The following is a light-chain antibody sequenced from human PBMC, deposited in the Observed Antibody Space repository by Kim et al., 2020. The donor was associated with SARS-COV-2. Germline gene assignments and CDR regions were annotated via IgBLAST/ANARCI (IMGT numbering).Light chain of an antibody. CDR1: QSVSSSY. Sequence: EIVLTQSPGTLSLSPAERATLSCRASQSVSSSYLAWYQQKPGQAPRLLIYGASSSATGIPDRFSGSGSGTDFTLTISRLEPEDFAVYYCQQYGSSPLTFGGGTKVDIK. J-gene: IGKJ4*01. CDR2: GAS. V-gene: IGKV3-20*01. CDR3: QQYGSSPLT.